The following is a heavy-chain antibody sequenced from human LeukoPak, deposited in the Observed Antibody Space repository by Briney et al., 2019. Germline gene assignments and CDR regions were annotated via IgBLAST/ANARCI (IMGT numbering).Heavy chain of an antibody. D-gene: IGHD2-2*01. CDR1: GVTFSSSS. J-gene: IGHJ4*02. Sequence: GGSLRLSCTASGVTFSSSSMNWVRQAPGKGLEWVSSISTSSSYIYYADSVKGRFTISRDKAKNSLYLQMNSLRAEDTAVYYCARELDIVVVPAAAFDYWGQGTLVTVSS. CDR3: ARELDIVVVPAAAFDY. CDR2: ISTSSSYI. V-gene: IGHV3-21*01.